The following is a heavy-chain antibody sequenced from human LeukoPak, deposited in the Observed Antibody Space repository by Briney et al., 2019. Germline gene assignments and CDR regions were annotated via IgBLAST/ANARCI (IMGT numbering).Heavy chain of an antibody. Sequence: SETLSLTCTVSGGSISSYYWSWIRQPPGKGLECIGYIYYSGNTYYNPSLKSRVTISVDTSKNQFSLKLSSVTAADTVVYYCARASYYYDSSGYSYYFDYWGQGTLVSVSS. D-gene: IGHD3-22*01. V-gene: IGHV4-59*01. J-gene: IGHJ4*02. CDR1: GGSISSYY. CDR3: ARASYYYDSSGYSYYFDY. CDR2: IYYSGNT.